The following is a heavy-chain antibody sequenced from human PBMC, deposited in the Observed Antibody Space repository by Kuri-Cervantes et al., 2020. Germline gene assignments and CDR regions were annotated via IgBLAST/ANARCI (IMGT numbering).Heavy chain of an antibody. J-gene: IGHJ4*02. CDR1: GGSFSNYY. Sequence: SETLSLTCAVYGGSFSNYYWTWIRQPPGKGLEWIGDINHSGSTNYNPSLKRRVTMSLDTSKNQFSLDMNSVTAADTAVYCCARGVSFDLWGQGTLVTVSS. V-gene: IGHV4-34*01. CDR3: ARGVSFDL. D-gene: IGHD4-11*01. CDR2: INHSGST.